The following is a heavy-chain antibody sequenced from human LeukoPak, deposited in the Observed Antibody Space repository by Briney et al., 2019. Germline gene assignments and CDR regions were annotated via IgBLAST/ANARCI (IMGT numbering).Heavy chain of an antibody. J-gene: IGHJ4*02. CDR3: AKGQLGIMPYYFDY. CDR1: GFTFSSYA. Sequence: GGSLRLSCAASGFTFSSYAMSWVRQAPGKGLEWVSSISGSGGSAYYADSVKGRFTISGDNSKNTLCLQMNSLRAEDTAVYYCAKGQLGIMPYYFDYWGQGTLVTVSS. CDR2: ISGSGGSA. D-gene: IGHD7-27*01. V-gene: IGHV3-23*01.